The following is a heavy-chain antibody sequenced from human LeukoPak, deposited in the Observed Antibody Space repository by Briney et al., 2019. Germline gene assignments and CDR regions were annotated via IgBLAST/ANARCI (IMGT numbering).Heavy chain of an antibody. D-gene: IGHD3-16*02. CDR2: ISSSSSYI. V-gene: IGHV3-21*01. CDR3: ARDSSDYVWGSYRPLDY. CDR1: GFTFSSYW. Sequence: GGSLRLSCAASGFTFSSYWMSWVRQAPGKGLEWVSSISSSSSYIYYADSVKGRFTISRDNAKNSLYLQMNSLRAEDTAVYYCARDSSDYVWGSYRPLDYWGQGTLVTVSS. J-gene: IGHJ4*02.